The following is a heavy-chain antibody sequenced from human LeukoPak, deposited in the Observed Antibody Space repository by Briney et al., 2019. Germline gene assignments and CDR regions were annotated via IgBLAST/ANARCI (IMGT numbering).Heavy chain of an antibody. CDR3: ARDLRGTTVVTYEAFDI. CDR2: IYSGGST. D-gene: IGHD4-23*01. J-gene: IGHJ3*02. Sequence: PGGSLRLSCAASGFTVSSNYMSWVRQAPGKGLEWVSVIYSGGSTYYADSVKGRFTISRDNSKNTLYLQMNSLRAVDTAVYYCARDLRGTTVVTYEAFDIWGQGTMVTVSS. CDR1: GFTVSSNY. V-gene: IGHV3-53*01.